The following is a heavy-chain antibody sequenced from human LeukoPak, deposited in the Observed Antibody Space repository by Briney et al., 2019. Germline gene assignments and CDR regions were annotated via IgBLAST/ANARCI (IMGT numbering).Heavy chain of an antibody. Sequence: SETLSLTCTVSGGSISSGDYYWSWIRQPPGKGLEWIGYIYYSGSTYYNPSLKSRVTISVDRSKNQFSLKLSSVTAADTAVYYCARGRIVGAEFDPWGQGTLVTVSS. CDR3: ARGRIVGAEFDP. J-gene: IGHJ5*02. CDR1: GGSISSGDYY. CDR2: IYYSGST. D-gene: IGHD1-26*01. V-gene: IGHV4-30-4*01.